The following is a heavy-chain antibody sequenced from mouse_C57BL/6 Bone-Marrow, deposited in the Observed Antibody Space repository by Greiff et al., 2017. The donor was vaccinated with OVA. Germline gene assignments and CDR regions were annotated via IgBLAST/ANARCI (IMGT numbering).Heavy chain of an antibody. CDR2: INYDGSST. J-gene: IGHJ1*03. CDR3: ARGGWDWYFDV. Sequence: EVKLVESEGGLVQPGSSMKLSCTASGFTFSDYYMAWVRQVPEKGLEWVANINYDGSSTYYLDSLKSRFIISRDNAKNIIYLQMSSLKSEDTATYYCARGGWDWYFDVWGTGTTVTVSS. D-gene: IGHD3-3*01. CDR1: GFTFSDYY. V-gene: IGHV5-16*01.